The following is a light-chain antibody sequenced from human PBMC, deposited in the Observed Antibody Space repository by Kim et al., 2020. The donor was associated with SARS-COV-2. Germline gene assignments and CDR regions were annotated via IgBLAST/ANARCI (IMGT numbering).Light chain of an antibody. CDR1: SSDVGGYNY. Sequence: GQSITISCTGSSSDVGGYNYVSWYQQHPGKAPKHMIYDVSNRPSGVSNRFSGSKSGNTASLTISGLQAEGEADYYCSSYTSSSTGVFGGGTQLTVL. V-gene: IGLV2-14*03. CDR2: DVS. J-gene: IGLJ3*02. CDR3: SSYTSSSTGV.